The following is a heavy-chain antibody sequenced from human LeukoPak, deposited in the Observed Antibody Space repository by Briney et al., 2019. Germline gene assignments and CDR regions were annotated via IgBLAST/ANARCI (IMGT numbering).Heavy chain of an antibody. D-gene: IGHD4-23*01. CDR1: GFTFSSYA. CDR3: AKDRLQYGGNFDY. Sequence: GGSLRLSCAASGFTFSSYAMSWVRQAPGKGLEWVSAISGGGGSTYYADSVKGRFTISRDNSKNTLYLQMNNLRAEDTAVYYCAKDRLQYGGNFDYWGQGTRVTVSS. V-gene: IGHV3-23*01. J-gene: IGHJ4*02. CDR2: ISGGGGST.